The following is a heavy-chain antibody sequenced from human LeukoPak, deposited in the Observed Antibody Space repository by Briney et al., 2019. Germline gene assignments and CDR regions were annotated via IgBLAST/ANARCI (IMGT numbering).Heavy chain of an antibody. CDR2: ISGSGGST. CDR1: GFTFSSYA. V-gene: IGHV3-23*01. D-gene: IGHD4-17*01. J-gene: IGHJ4*02. CDR3: AKRNDYGDYGPYYFDY. Sequence: GGSLRLSCAASGFTFSSYAMSWVRQAPGKGLEWVSAISGSGGSTYYADSVKGRFTISRDNSKNTLYLQMNSLRAEDTAVYHCAKRNDYGDYGPYYFDYWGQGTLVTVSS.